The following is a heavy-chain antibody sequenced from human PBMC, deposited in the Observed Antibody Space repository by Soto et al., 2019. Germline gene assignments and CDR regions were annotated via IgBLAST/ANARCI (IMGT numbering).Heavy chain of an antibody. D-gene: IGHD5-18*01. J-gene: IGHJ4*02. CDR2: ISSSSSYI. CDR1: GFTFSSYS. V-gene: IGHV3-21*01. Sequence: EVQLVESGGGLVKPGGSLRLSCAASGFTFSSYSMNWVRQAPGKGLEWVSSISSSSSYIYYADSVKGRFTISRDNAKNSLYVQMNSLRAEDTAVYYCARDQPGYSYGYGLGYWGQGTLVTVYS. CDR3: ARDQPGYSYGYGLGY.